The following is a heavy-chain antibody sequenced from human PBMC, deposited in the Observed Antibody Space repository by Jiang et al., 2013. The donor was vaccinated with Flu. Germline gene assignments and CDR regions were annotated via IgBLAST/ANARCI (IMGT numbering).Heavy chain of an antibody. V-gene: IGHV3-15*01. CDR3: TTDPRRNDPASVYYFDY. CDR2: T. J-gene: IGHJ4*02. Sequence: TDYAAPVKGRFTISRDDSKNTLYLQMNSLKTEDTAVYYCTTDPRRNDPASVYYFDYWGQGTLVTVSS. D-gene: IGHD1-1*01.